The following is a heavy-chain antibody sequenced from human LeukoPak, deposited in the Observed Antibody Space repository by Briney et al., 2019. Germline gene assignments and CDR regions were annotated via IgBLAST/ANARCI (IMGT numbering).Heavy chain of an antibody. J-gene: IGHJ4*02. V-gene: IGHV3-15*01. CDR3: TTAPDYFDY. CDR1: GFTFNNAW. Sequence: GGSLRLSCVASGFTFNNAWMSWVRQAPGKGLDWVGRIKSKTNGGTTDYAAPVKGRFTISRDDSKNTLYLQMNSLKTEDTAVYYCTTAPDYFDYWGQGALVTVSS. CDR2: IKSKTNGGTT.